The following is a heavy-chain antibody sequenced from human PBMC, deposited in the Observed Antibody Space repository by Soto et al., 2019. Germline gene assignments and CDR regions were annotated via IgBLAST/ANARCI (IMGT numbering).Heavy chain of an antibody. CDR1: GFSLSTSGVG. CDR3: AHRRRGSYFDY. Sequence: HITLKDSGPTLVKPTQNLTLTCTFPGFSLSTSGVGVGWIRQPPVKTLEWLALIYLDDDTRYSQSLKSRLTITKDTAKTKGVITMTNMDPGDTATYYCAHRRRGSYFDYWGQGTLVTVSS. V-gene: IGHV2-5*02. D-gene: IGHD3-16*01. CDR2: IYLDDDT. J-gene: IGHJ4*02.